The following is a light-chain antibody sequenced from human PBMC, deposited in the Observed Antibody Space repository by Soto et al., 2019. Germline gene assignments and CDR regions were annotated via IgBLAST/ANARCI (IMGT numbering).Light chain of an antibody. Sequence: DIQMSQSPSSLSASGGDSVTITCRASQSISTVLHWYKKKPGKAPKLLIHSASILQSGVPSRLSGAGSGTDFSLTISSLQPEDSAAYFCQQSSAVPLTFGGGTKVEIK. V-gene: IGKV1-39*01. CDR2: SAS. J-gene: IGKJ4*01. CDR3: QQSSAVPLT. CDR1: QSISTV.